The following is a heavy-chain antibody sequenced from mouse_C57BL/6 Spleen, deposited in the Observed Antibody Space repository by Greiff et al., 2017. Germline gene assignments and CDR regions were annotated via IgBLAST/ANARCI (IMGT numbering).Heavy chain of an antibody. CDR2: FYPGSGSI. J-gene: IGHJ4*01. Sequence: QVQLQQSGAELVKPGASVKLSCKASGYTFTEYTIHWVKQRSGQGLEWIGWFYPGSGSIKYNEKFKNKATLTADKSSSTVYMELSRLTSEDSEVYVCARHEAGAYYSNYYAMDYWGQGTSVTVSS. V-gene: IGHV1-62-2*01. CDR1: GYTFTEYT. CDR3: ARHEAGAYYSNYYAMDY. D-gene: IGHD2-5*01.